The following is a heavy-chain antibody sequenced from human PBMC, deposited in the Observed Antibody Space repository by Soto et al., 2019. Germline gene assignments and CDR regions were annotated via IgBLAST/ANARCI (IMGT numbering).Heavy chain of an antibody. CDR2: ISGYNGKT. Sequence: GASVKVSCKASGYTFTSYSITWVREAPVPGLEWVGWISGYNGKTDSAQKFQGRVTLTIDTSTTTAYMELRSLRSDDTAVYYCARDLPTYDFWSGHAAVHGMEVCGQGLTVTV. J-gene: IGHJ6*01. CDR3: ARDLPTYDFWSGHAAVHGMEV. CDR1: GYTFTSYS. V-gene: IGHV1-18*04. D-gene: IGHD3-3*01.